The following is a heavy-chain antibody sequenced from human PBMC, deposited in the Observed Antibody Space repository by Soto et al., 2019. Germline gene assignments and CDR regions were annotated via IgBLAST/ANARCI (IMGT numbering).Heavy chain of an antibody. V-gene: IGHV4-59*01. J-gene: IGHJ4*02. CDR1: GGSISSNY. CDR2: VYNSGST. CDR3: ARYRREAVAGYTLDN. Sequence: PSETLSLTCTVSGGSISSNYWTWIRQPPGKGLEWIGYVYNSGSTDYNPSLKSRVTISEDTSKSQFSLKVNSMTAADTAVYYCARYRREAVAGYTLDNWGQGILVTVSS. D-gene: IGHD6-13*01.